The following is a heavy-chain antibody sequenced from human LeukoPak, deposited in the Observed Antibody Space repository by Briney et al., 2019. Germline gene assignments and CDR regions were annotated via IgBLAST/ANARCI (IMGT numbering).Heavy chain of an antibody. CDR2: IYHSGST. Sequence: SETLSLTCAVSGGSISGGGYSWSWIRQPPGKGLEWIGYIYHSGSTYYNPSLKSRVTISVDRSKNQFSLKLSSVTAADTAVYYCARATYYYGSGSYYPSANWFDPWGQGTLVTVSS. J-gene: IGHJ5*02. V-gene: IGHV4-30-2*01. D-gene: IGHD3-10*01. CDR1: GGSISGGGYS. CDR3: ARATYYYGSGSYYPSANWFDP.